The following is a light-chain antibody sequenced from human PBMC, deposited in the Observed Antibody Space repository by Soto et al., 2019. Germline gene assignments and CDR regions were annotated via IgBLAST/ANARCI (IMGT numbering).Light chain of an antibody. CDR2: LNSDGSH. CDR3: QTWGTGIVV. Sequence: QPVLTQSPSASASLGASVNLTCTLSSGHSSNAIAWHQQQPEKGPRYLMKLNSDGSHSKGDGIPDRFSGSSSGAERYLTSSSLQSEDEADYYCQTWGTGIVVFGGGTKLTVL. V-gene: IGLV4-69*01. J-gene: IGLJ2*01. CDR1: SGHSSNA.